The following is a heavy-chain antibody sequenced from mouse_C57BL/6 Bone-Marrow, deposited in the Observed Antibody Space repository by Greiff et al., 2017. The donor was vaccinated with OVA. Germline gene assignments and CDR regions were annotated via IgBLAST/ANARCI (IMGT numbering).Heavy chain of an antibody. J-gene: IGHJ1*03. V-gene: IGHV5-17*01. Sequence: EVQLVESGGGLVKPGGSLKLSCAASGFTFSDYGMHWVRQAPEKGLEWVAYISSGSSTIYYADTVNGRFTISRDNAKNTLFLQMTSLRSEDTAMYYCARINYWYFDVWGTGTTVTVSS. CDR1: GFTFSDYG. CDR2: ISSGSSTI. CDR3: ARINYWYFDV.